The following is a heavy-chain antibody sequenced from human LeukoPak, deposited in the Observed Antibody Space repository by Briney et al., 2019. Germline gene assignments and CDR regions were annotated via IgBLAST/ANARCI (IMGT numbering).Heavy chain of an antibody. J-gene: IGHJ4*02. CDR1: GFTFSDYY. D-gene: IGHD6-13*01. V-gene: IGHV3-11*01. Sequence: GGSLRLSCAASGFTFSDYYMSWIRQAPGKGLEWVSYISSSGSTIYYADSVKGRFTISRGNAKNSLYLQMNSLRAEDTAVYYCARDRHSSSWYIDYWGQGTLVTVSS. CDR2: ISSSGSTI. CDR3: ARDRHSSSWYIDY.